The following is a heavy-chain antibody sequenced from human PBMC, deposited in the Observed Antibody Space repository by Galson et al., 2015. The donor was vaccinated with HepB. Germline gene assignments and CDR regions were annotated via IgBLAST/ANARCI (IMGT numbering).Heavy chain of an antibody. CDR2: ISSSSSTI. CDR1: GFTSSSYS. Sequence: SLRLSCAASGFTSSSYSMNWVRQAPGKGLEWVSYISSSSSTIYYADSVKGRFTISRDNAKNSLYLQMDSLRAEDTAVYYCVVAAQGRYYYYGMDVWGQGTTVTVSS. J-gene: IGHJ6*02. CDR3: VVAAQGRYYYYGMDV. D-gene: IGHD2-15*01. V-gene: IGHV3-48*04.